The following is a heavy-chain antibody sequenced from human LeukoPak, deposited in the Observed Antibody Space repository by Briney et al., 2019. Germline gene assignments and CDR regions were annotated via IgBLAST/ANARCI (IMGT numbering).Heavy chain of an antibody. CDR3: ARGGVTTLDYYYYGMDV. J-gene: IGHJ6*04. CDR1: GFTVSSNY. CDR2: IYSGGST. D-gene: IGHD4-23*01. V-gene: IGHV3-53*01. Sequence: GGSLRLSCAASGFTVSSNYMSWVRQAPGKGLEWVSVIYSGGSTCYADSVKGRFTISRDNSKNTLYLQMNSLRAEDTAVYYCARGGVTTLDYYYYGMDVWGKGTTVTVSS.